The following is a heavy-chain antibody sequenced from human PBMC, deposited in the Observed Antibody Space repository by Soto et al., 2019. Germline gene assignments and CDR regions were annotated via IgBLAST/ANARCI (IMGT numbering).Heavy chain of an antibody. CDR1: GASIFSLY. CDR3: ARWSPGKLVDV. V-gene: IGHV4-59*07. D-gene: IGHD2-8*02. Sequence: PWDTLSLTCTVSGASIFSLYWTWIRQPPGKGLEWIGNIYYSGSTNYNPSLKSRVTISVDTSKNQFSLSLRSATAADTAVDFCARWSPGKLVDVWGKGALVTVSS. J-gene: IGHJ1*01. CDR2: IYYSGST.